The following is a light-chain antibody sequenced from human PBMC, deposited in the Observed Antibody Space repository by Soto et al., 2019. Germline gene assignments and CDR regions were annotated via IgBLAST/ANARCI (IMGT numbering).Light chain of an antibody. CDR3: QQYNNWVT. Sequence: EIVMTQSPATPSVSPGERATLSCRASQSVSSNLAWYQQKPGQAPRLLIYGASTRATGIPARFSGSGSGTEFTLTISSLQSEDFAVYYCQQYNNWVTFGQGTRLEIK. J-gene: IGKJ5*01. CDR1: QSVSSN. V-gene: IGKV3-15*01. CDR2: GAS.